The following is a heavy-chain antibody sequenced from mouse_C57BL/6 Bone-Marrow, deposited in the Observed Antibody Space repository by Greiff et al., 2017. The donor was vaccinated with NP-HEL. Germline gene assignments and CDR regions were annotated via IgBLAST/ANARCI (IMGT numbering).Heavy chain of an antibody. J-gene: IGHJ1*03. CDR2: IDPSDSYT. Sequence: QVQLQQSGAELVRPGTSVKLSCKASGYTFTSYWMHWVKQRPGQGLEWIGVIDPSDSYTNYNQKFKGKATLTVDTSSSTAYMQLSSLTSEDSAVYYCAPYYGSTYWYFDVWGTGTTVTVSS. CDR3: APYYGSTYWYFDV. V-gene: IGHV1-59*01. D-gene: IGHD1-1*01. CDR1: GYTFTSYW.